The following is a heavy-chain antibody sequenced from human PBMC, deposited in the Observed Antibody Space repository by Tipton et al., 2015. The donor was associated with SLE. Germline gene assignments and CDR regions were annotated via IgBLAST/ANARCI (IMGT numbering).Heavy chain of an antibody. CDR3: ARSVALVLNFDY. Sequence: LRLSCTVSGGSISSSSYYWSWIRQPAGKGLEWIGHIYTSGSTNYNPSLKSRVTISVDTSKNQFSLKLSSVTAADTAVYYCARSVALVLNFDYWGQGTLVTVSS. CDR2: IYTSGST. V-gene: IGHV4-61*09. D-gene: IGHD3-9*01. CDR1: GGSISSSSYY. J-gene: IGHJ4*02.